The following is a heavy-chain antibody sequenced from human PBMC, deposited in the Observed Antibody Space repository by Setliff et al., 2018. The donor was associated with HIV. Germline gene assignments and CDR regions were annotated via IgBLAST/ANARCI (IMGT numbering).Heavy chain of an antibody. V-gene: IGHV3-7*01. D-gene: IGHD1-26*01. Sequence: PGGSLRLSCAASGFTFSNAWMSWVRQAPGKGLEWVATIKEDGNDRNYVDSVKGRFTISRDNAKNSLYLQMNSLRAEDTAMYYCVRDPNSWNHRDGFDIWGQGTMVTVSS. CDR2: IKEDGNDR. J-gene: IGHJ3*02. CDR1: GFTFSNAW. CDR3: VRDPNSWNHRDGFDI.